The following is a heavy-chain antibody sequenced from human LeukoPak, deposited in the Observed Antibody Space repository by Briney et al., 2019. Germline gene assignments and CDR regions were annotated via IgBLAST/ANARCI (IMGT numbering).Heavy chain of an antibody. V-gene: IGHV1-8*01. CDR2: MNPNSGNT. CDR3: ARGARVSEYFQH. CDR1: GYTFTSYD. Sequence: ASVKVSCKASGYTFTSYDINWVRQATGQGLEWMGWMNPNSGNTGYAQKFQGRVTMTRNTSISTAYMELSSLRSEDTAVYYCARGARVSEYFQHWGQGTLVTVSS. J-gene: IGHJ1*01. D-gene: IGHD5-18*01.